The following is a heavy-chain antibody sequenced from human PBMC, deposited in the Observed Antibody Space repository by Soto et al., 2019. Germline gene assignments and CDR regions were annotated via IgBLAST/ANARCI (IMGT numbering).Heavy chain of an antibody. CDR3: VRGGVVVVAATTPDNWFDP. CDR2: INAGNGNT. Sequence: ASVKVSCKASGYTFTSYAMHWVRQAPGQRLEWMGWINAGNGNTKYSQKFQGRVTITRDTSASTAYMELSSLRSEDTAVYYCVRGGVVVVAATTPDNWFDPWGQGTLVTVSS. CDR1: GYTFTSYA. D-gene: IGHD2-15*01. V-gene: IGHV1-3*01. J-gene: IGHJ5*02.